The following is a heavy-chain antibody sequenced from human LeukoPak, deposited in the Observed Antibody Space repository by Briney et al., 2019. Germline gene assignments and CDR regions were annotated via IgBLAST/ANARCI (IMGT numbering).Heavy chain of an antibody. Sequence: GRSLRLPCAASGFTFSSYAMHWVRQAPGKGLEWVAVISYDGSNKYYADSVKGRFTISRDNSKNTLYLQMNSLRAEDTAVYYCARDGGRFRVAVNYYYYGMDVWGKGTTVTVSS. CDR2: ISYDGSNK. CDR3: ARDGGRFRVAVNYYYYGMDV. V-gene: IGHV3-30*04. J-gene: IGHJ6*04. CDR1: GFTFSSYA. D-gene: IGHD2-15*01.